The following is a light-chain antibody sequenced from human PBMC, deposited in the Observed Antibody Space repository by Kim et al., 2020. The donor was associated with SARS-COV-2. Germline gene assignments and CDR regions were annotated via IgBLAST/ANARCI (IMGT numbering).Light chain of an antibody. V-gene: IGKV1-39*01. CDR3: QQSYSTPFS. Sequence: DIQMTQSPSSLSASVGDRVTITCRATQNIRNYLNWYQQELGKAPKLLIYAASSLQSGVPSRFSGGGSGTYFTLTISGLHPEDFGNYYCQQSYSTPFSFGGGTKVDIK. J-gene: IGKJ4*01. CDR2: AAS. CDR1: QNIRNY.